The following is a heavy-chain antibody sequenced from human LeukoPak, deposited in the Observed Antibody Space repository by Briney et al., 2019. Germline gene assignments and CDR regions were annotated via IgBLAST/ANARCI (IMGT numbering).Heavy chain of an antibody. CDR1: GGSFSGYY. CDR2: INHSGST. J-gene: IGHJ4*02. D-gene: IGHD4-17*01. V-gene: IGHV4-34*01. Sequence: SETLSLTCAVYGGSFSGYYWSWIRQPPGKGLEWIGEINHSGSTNYNPSLKSRVTISVDTSKNQFSLKLSSVTAADTAVYYCASNGDPEGYYFDYWGQGTLVTVSS. CDR3: ASNGDPEGYYFDY.